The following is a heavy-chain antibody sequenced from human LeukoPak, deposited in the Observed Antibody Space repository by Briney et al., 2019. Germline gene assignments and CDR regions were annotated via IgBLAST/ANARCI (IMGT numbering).Heavy chain of an antibody. Sequence: ASVTVSCKASGYTFTSYAMNWVRQAPGQGLEWMGWINTNAGNPTYAQGFTGRFVFSLDTSVSTAYLQISSLKAEDTAVYYCARNYYGSGSLPPYYYYYYMDVWGKGTTVTVSS. V-gene: IGHV7-4-1*02. J-gene: IGHJ6*03. D-gene: IGHD3-10*01. CDR2: INTNAGNP. CDR1: GYTFTSYA. CDR3: ARNYYGSGSLPPYYYYYYMDV.